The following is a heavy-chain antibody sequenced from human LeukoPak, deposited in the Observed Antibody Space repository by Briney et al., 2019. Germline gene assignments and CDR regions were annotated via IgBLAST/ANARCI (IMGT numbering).Heavy chain of an antibody. J-gene: IGHJ6*02. D-gene: IGHD3-3*01. Sequence: SETLSLTCTVSGGSISSYYWSWIRQPPGKGLEWIGYIYYSGSTNYNPSLKSRVTISVDTSKNQFSLKLSSVTAADTAVYYCARGGDVLRFLEWASYYYYYGMDVWGQGTTVTVSS. CDR1: GGSISSYY. CDR3: ARGGDVLRFLEWASYYYYYGMDV. V-gene: IGHV4-59*01. CDR2: IYYSGST.